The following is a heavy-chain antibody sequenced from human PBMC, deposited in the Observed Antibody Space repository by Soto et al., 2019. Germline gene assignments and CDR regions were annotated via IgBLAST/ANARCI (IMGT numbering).Heavy chain of an antibody. V-gene: IGHV4-59*01. D-gene: IGHD6-19*01. Sequence: SQTLSLTCTVSGGSISSYYWSWIRQPPGKGLEWIGYIYYSGSTNYNPSLKSRVTISVDTSKNQFSLKLSSVTAADTAVYYCARNRSGWTKRTNYYYYYYMDVWGKGTTVTVSS. CDR2: IYYSGST. J-gene: IGHJ6*03. CDR1: GGSISSYY. CDR3: ARNRSGWTKRTNYYYYYYMDV.